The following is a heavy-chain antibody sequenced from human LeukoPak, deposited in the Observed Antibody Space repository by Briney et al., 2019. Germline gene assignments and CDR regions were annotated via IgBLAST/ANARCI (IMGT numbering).Heavy chain of an antibody. CDR1: GGSISSSSYY. J-gene: IGHJ4*02. D-gene: IGHD5-18*01. CDR3: ARKAYSYDYALDS. CDR2: IYYSGST. V-gene: IGHV4-39*01. Sequence: SETLSLTCTVSGGSISSSSYYWGWIRQPPGTGLEWIGSIYYSGSTYYNPSLKSRVTISVDTSKNQFSLKLSSVTAADTAVYYCARKAYSYDYALDSWGQGTLVTVSS.